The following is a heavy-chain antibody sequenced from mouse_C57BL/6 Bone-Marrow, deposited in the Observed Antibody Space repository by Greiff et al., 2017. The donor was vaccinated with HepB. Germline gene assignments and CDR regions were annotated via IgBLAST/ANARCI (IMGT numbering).Heavy chain of an antibody. CDR3: ARRDSSGYGFAY. V-gene: IGHV1-47*01. Sequence: ESGAELVKPGGSVKMSCKASGYTFTTYPIEWMKQNHGKSLEWIGNFHPYNDDTKYNEKFKGKATLTVEKSSSTVYLELSRLTSDDSAVYYCARRDSSGYGFAYWGQGTLVTVSA. CDR2: FHPYNDDT. CDR1: GYTFTTYP. J-gene: IGHJ3*01. D-gene: IGHD3-2*02.